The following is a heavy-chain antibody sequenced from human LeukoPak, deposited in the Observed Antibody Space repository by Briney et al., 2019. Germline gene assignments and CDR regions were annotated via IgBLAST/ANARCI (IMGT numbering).Heavy chain of an antibody. CDR1: GFTFSSYA. Sequence: GGSLRLSCAASGFTFSSYAMHWVRQAPGKGLEWVANIKQDGSEKNYVDSVKGRFTISRDNSKNTLYLQMNSLRAEDTAVYYCARGDYYDSSDYWGRGTLVTVSS. CDR2: IKQDGSEK. V-gene: IGHV3-7*01. J-gene: IGHJ4*02. CDR3: ARGDYYDSSDY. D-gene: IGHD3-22*01.